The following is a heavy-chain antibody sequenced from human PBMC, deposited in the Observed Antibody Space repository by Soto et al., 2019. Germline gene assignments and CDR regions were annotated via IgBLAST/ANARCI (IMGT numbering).Heavy chain of an antibody. Sequence: QVQLQESGPGLVKPSETLSLTCTVSGDSISTYYWTWIRQSPGKGLEWIAFIYYGGSTNYNPSLKRRVTISVDTSKNQFSLTLNSVTAADTAVYYCARPGRDWGSLDYWGQGTLVTVSS. V-gene: IGHV4-59*08. CDR1: GDSISTYY. D-gene: IGHD7-27*01. CDR3: ARPGRDWGSLDY. J-gene: IGHJ4*02. CDR2: IYYGGST.